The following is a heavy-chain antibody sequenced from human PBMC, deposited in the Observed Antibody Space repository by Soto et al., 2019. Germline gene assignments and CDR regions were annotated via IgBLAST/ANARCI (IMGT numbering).Heavy chain of an antibody. V-gene: IGHV4-59*01. D-gene: IGHD3-9*01. CDR1: GGSISSYY. Sequence: RSLTCTVSGGSISSYYWSWIRQPPGKGLEWIGYIYYSGSTNYNPSLKSRVTISVDTSKNQFSLKLSSVTAADTAVYYCARSYYDILTGYSLGYWGQGTLVTVSS. CDR2: IYYSGST. J-gene: IGHJ4*02. CDR3: ARSYYDILTGYSLGY.